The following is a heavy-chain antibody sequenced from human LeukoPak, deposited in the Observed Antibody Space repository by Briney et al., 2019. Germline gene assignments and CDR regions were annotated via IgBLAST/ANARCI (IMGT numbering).Heavy chain of an antibody. D-gene: IGHD5-24*01. CDR2: ISPDGTTT. Sequence: GGSLRLSCAASGFPFSRDSMHWVRQSPGKGLVWLSRISPDGTTTNYADSVKGRFTISRDNAKNTLYLQMNSLRDEDTAVYYCASDVAYKFDYWGQGTLVTFPS. CDR1: GFPFSRDS. V-gene: IGHV3-74*01. J-gene: IGHJ4*02. CDR3: ASDVAYKFDY.